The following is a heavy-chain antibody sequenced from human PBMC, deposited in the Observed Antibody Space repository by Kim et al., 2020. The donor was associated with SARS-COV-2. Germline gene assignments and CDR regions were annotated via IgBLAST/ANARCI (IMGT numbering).Heavy chain of an antibody. Sequence: NPYLKSRVTISVDTSMNQFSLKLSSVTAADTAVYYCAREALFYYYDGMDVWGQGTTVTVSS. CDR3: AREALFYYYDGMDV. V-gene: IGHV4-34*01. J-gene: IGHJ6*02.